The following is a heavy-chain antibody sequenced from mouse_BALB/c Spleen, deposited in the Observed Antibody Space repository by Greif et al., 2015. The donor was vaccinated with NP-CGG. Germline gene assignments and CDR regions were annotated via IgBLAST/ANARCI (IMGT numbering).Heavy chain of an antibody. J-gene: IGHJ4*01. CDR3: ANYRYYYYAMDY. D-gene: IGHD2-14*01. CDR2: IYPGNVNT. V-gene: IGHV1S56*01. Sequence: VQLQQSGPELVKPGASVRISCKASGYTFTSYYIHWVKQRPGQGLEWIGWIYPGNVNTKYNEKFKGKATLTADKSSSTAYMQLSSLTSEDSAVYFCANYRYYYYAMDYWGQGTSGTVSS. CDR1: GYTFTSYY.